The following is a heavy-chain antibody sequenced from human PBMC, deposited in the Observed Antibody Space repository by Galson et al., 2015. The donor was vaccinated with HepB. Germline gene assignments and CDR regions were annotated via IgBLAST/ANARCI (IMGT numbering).Heavy chain of an antibody. Sequence: SLRLSCAASGFTFSSYGMHWVRQAPGKGLEWVAVISYDGSNKYYADSVKGRFTISRDNSKNTLYLQMNSLRAEDTAVYYCAKRDDGYNWAFCYWGQGTLVTVSS. CDR2: ISYDGSNK. D-gene: IGHD5-24*01. J-gene: IGHJ4*02. CDR1: GFTFSSYG. V-gene: IGHV3-30*18. CDR3: AKRDDGYNWAFCY.